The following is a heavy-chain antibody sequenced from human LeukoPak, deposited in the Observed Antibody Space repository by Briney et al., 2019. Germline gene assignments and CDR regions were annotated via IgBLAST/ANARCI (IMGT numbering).Heavy chain of an antibody. V-gene: IGHV4-59*12. CDR3: ARDRGWDLSDY. Sequence: SETLSLTCTVSGGSISSYYWSWIRQPPGKGLEWIGSIYYSGSTYYSPSLKSRVTISVDTSKNQFSLKLSSVTAADTAVYYCARDRGWDLSDYWGQGTLVTVSS. J-gene: IGHJ4*02. D-gene: IGHD1-26*01. CDR1: GGSISSYY. CDR2: IYYSGST.